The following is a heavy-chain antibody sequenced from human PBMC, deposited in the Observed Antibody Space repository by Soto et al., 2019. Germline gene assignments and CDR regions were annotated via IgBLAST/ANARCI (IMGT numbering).Heavy chain of an antibody. CDR1: GGSISSGDHY. D-gene: IGHD5-12*01. Sequence: SETLSLTCTVSGGSISSGDHYWTWIRQPPGKGLEWIGCIYYRGRTYYSPSLKSRVSMSVDTSKNQFSLKLSSVTAADTAVYYCARLKPGRRDGYNYILDYWGQGTLVTVSS. CDR2: IYYRGRT. CDR3: ARLKPGRRDGYNYILDY. V-gene: IGHV4-30-4*01. J-gene: IGHJ4*02.